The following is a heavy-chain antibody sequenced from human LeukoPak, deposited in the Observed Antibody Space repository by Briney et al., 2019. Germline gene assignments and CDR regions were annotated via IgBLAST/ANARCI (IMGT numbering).Heavy chain of an antibody. CDR1: GITLSNYG. D-gene: IGHD3-22*01. Sequence: GGSLRLSCAVSGITLSNYGMSWVRQAPGKGLEWVAGISGSGGTTNYADSVRGRFTISRDNPKNTLYLLMNSLRAEDTAVYFCAKRGVVIRVILVGFHKEAYYFDSWGQGVLVTVSS. V-gene: IGHV3-23*01. CDR2: ISGSGGTT. J-gene: IGHJ4*02. CDR3: AKRGVVIRVILVGFHKEAYYFDS.